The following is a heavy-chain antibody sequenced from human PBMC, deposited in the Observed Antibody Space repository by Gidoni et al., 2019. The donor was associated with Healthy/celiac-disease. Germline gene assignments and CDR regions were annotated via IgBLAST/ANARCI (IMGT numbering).Heavy chain of an antibody. CDR2: IIPIFGTA. CDR1: GGTFSSYT. V-gene: IGHV1-69*01. Sequence: QVQLVQSGAEVKKPGSSVKVSCKASGGTFSSYTISWVRQAPGQGLEWMGGIIPIFGTANYAQKFQGRVTITADESTSTAYMELSSLRSEDTAVYYCARDRGMVRGKLKMGYNWFDPWGQGTLVTVSS. D-gene: IGHD3-10*01. CDR3: ARDRGMVRGKLKMGYNWFDP. J-gene: IGHJ5*02.